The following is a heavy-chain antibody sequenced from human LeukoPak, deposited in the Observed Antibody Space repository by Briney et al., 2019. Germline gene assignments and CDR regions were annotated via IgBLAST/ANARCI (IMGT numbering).Heavy chain of an antibody. CDR2: MYYSGST. J-gene: IGHJ4*02. CDR1: GVSISSGGFS. V-gene: IGHV4-30-4*07. CDR3: VRGFYYAFYD. Sequence: SETLSLTCAVSGVSISSGGFSWSWIRQAPGKGLEWVGFMYYSGSTHYNPSLKSRITILLDTSKNQFSLNLSSVTAADTAVYYCVRGFYYAFYDWGQGTLVTVSS. D-gene: IGHD3-3*01.